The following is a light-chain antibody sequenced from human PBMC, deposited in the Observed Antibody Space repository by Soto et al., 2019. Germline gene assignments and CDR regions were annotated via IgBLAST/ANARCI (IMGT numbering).Light chain of an antibody. CDR1: SSDVGSYKY. J-gene: IGLJ1*01. CDR3: SSYKGSSTLEV. CDR2: EVS. V-gene: IGLV2-14*01. Sequence: QSALTRPASVSGSPGQSITSSCTGTSSDVGSYKYVSWYQQRPGKAPKLMIYEVSKRPSGVSNRFSGSKSGNTASLTISGLQAEDEADYYCSSYKGSSTLEVFGTGTKVTVL.